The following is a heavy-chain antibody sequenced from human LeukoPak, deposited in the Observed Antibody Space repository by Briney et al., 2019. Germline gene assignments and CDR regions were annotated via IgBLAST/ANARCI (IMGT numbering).Heavy chain of an antibody. Sequence: GGSLRLSCAASGFTFSSYSMNWVRQAPGKGLEWVSSISSSSSYIYYADSVKGRFTISRDNAKNSLYLQMYSLRAEDTAVYYCARAYFSSYYFDYWGQGTLVTVSS. CDR3: ARAYFSSYYFDY. CDR1: GFTFSSYS. CDR2: ISSSSSYI. J-gene: IGHJ4*02. D-gene: IGHD6-6*01. V-gene: IGHV3-21*01.